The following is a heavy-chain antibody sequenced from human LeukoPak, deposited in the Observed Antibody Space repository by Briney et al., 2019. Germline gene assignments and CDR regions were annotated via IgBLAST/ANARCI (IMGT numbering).Heavy chain of an antibody. Sequence: GASVKVSCKASGYTFTSYDINWVRQATGQGLEWMGWMNPNSGNTGYAQKFQGRVTMTRNTSISTAYMELSSLRSEDTAVYYCARTQSRLSDYYYDSSGYYNYDYWGQGTLVTVSS. V-gene: IGHV1-8*01. CDR2: MNPNSGNT. CDR3: ARTQSRLSDYYYDSSGYYNYDY. D-gene: IGHD3-22*01. CDR1: GYTFTSYD. J-gene: IGHJ4*02.